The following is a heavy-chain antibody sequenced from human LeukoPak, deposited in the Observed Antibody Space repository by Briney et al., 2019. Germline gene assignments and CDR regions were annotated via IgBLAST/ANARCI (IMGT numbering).Heavy chain of an antibody. CDR3: AKDGGYSSSWPEYFQH. D-gene: IGHD6-13*01. CDR1: GFTFSSYS. V-gene: IGHV3-21*01. Sequence: PGGSLRLSCAASGFTFSSYSMNWVRQAPGKGLEWVSSISSSSSYIYYADSVKGRFTISRDNSKNTLYLQMNSLRAEDTAVYYCAKDGGYSSSWPEYFQHWGQGTLVTVSS. J-gene: IGHJ1*01. CDR2: ISSSSSYI.